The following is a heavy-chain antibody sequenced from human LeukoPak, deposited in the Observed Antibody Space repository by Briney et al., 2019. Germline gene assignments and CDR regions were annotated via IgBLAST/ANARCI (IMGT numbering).Heavy chain of an antibody. CDR2: IKQDGSEK. CDR1: GFTFSSYW. Sequence: GGSLRLSCAASGFTFSSYWMSWVRQAPGKGLEWVANIKQDGSEKYYVDSVKGRFTISRDNAKNSLNLQMNSLRAEDTAVYYCARARSSSWYRDYYYFDYWGQGTLVTVSS. J-gene: IGHJ4*02. V-gene: IGHV3-7*01. D-gene: IGHD6-13*01. CDR3: ARARSSSWYRDYYYFDY.